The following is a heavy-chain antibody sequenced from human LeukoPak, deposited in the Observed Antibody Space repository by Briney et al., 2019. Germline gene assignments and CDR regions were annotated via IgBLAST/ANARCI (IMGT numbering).Heavy chain of an antibody. CDR2: ISGSGGST. J-gene: IGHJ4*02. D-gene: IGHD6-13*01. CDR1: GFTFSSYA. CDR3: AKLNNRGGLSVSFGSTRIAAAHFDY. V-gene: IGHV3-23*01. Sequence: GGSLRLSCAASGFTFSSYAMSWVRQAPGKGLEWVSAISGSGGSTYYADSVKGRFTISRDNSKNTLYLQMNSLRAEDTAVYYCAKLNNRGGLSVSFGSTRIAAAHFDYWGQGTLVTVSS.